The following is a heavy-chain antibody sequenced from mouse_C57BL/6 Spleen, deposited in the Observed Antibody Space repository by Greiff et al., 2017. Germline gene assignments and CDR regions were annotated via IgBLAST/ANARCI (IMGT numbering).Heavy chain of an antibody. Sequence: QVQLQQPGAELVRPGTSVKLSCKASGYTFTSYWMHWVKQRPGQGLEWIGVIDPSDSYTNYNQKFKGKATLTVDTSSSTAYMQLSSLASEDSAVYYSARRDGYYFDYWGQGTTLTVSS. CDR1: GYTFTSYW. J-gene: IGHJ2*01. CDR3: ARRDGYYFDY. D-gene: IGHD2-3*01. V-gene: IGHV1-59*01. CDR2: IDPSDSYT.